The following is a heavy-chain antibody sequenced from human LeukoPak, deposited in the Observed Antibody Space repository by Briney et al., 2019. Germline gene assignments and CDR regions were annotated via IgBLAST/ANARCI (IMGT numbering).Heavy chain of an antibody. CDR1: GYTFNSYW. J-gene: IGHJ5*02. CDR2: IKKDGSEK. CDR3: ARFISLGA. V-gene: IGHV3-7*01. Sequence: GGSLRLSCAASGYTFNSYWMSWVRQAPGKGLEWVANIKKDGSEKNYVDSVKGRFTISRDNAKNSLYLQMDSLRAEDTAVYYCARFISLGAWGQGTLVTVSS. D-gene: IGHD3-16*01.